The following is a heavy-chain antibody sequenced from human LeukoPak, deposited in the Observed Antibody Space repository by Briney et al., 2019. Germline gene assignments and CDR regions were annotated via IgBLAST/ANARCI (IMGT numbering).Heavy chain of an antibody. D-gene: IGHD1-26*01. CDR3: ARGSGGSGSYP. V-gene: IGHV4-61*01. CDR2: IYYTGST. Sequence: PSETLSLTCTVSGVSVSSGSYYWSWIRQPPGKGLEWVGYIYYTGSTNYNPSLKSRVTISVDTSKNQFSLKLSSVTAADTAVYYCARGSGGSGSYPWGQGTLVTVSS. J-gene: IGHJ5*02. CDR1: GVSVSSGSYY.